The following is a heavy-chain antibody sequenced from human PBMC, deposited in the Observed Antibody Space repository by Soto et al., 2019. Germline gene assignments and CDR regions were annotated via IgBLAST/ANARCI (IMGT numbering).Heavy chain of an antibody. CDR2: INPIGGST. V-gene: IGHV1-46*01. CDR3: ARDPIRDGYNNGLDY. CDR1: GYTFTTFY. Sequence: ASVKVSCKASGYTFTTFYVHWVRQAPGQGLEWVGLINPIGGSTKYAQDFQGRLTLTRDTSTSTAYMVLSSLTSEDTAVYYCARDPIRDGYNNGLDYWGRGTLVTVSS. D-gene: IGHD5-12*01. J-gene: IGHJ4*02.